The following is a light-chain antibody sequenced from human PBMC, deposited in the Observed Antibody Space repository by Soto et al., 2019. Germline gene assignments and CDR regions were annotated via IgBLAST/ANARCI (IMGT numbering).Light chain of an antibody. J-gene: IGKJ1*01. CDR2: GAS. CDR1: QSVSSN. V-gene: IGKV3-15*01. Sequence: EIVMTQSPATLSVSPGERATLSCRASQSVSSNLAWYQQKPGQAPRLLIYGASTRATGIPARFSGSGSGTEFTLTISSLQSEDFAVYYCQQYNNWPPPFGHGTKVDI. CDR3: QQYNNWPPP.